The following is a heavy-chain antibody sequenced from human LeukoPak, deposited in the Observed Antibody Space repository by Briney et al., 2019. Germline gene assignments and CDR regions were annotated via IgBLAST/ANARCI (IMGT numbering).Heavy chain of an antibody. Sequence: GRSLRLSCAASGFTFRTYTMHWVRQAPGKGLEWVASISYDGYYKYYAESVKGPFIISRDNSKNTLYLQINSLRADDTAVYYCAKSFYSGNSYSFLFDYWGQGTLVTVSS. CDR2: ISYDGYYK. J-gene: IGHJ4*02. V-gene: IGHV3-30-3*02. CDR1: GFTFRTYT. D-gene: IGHD1-26*01. CDR3: AKSFYSGNSYSFLFDY.